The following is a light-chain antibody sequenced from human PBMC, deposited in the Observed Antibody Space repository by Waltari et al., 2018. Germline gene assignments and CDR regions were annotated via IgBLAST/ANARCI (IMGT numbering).Light chain of an antibody. J-gene: IGLJ2*01. V-gene: IGLV3-21*04. CDR1: NLRIKS. CDR3: QVWDRNPDRSRSVI. CDR2: YDR. Sequence: YVLTQSPSVSVAPGETAWITCGGNNLRIKSVHWSPQKAAQAPVLVISYDRDRPSGIPERFSGSSSGNTATLTISRVEAGDEADYYCQVWDRNPDRSRSVIFGGGTKLTVL.